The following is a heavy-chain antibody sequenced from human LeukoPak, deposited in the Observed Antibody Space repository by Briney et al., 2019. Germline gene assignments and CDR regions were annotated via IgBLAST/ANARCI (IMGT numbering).Heavy chain of an antibody. J-gene: IGHJ4*02. Sequence: KSSQTLSLTCTVSGGSISSGDYYWRWIRQPPGKGLGWIGYIYYSGSTYYNPSLKSRVTISVDTSKNQFSLKLSSVTAADTAVYYCARYSGYDDGYDYWGQGTLVTVSS. V-gene: IGHV4-30-4*01. CDR1: GGSISSGDYY. D-gene: IGHD5-12*01. CDR3: ARYSGYDDGYDY. CDR2: IYYSGST.